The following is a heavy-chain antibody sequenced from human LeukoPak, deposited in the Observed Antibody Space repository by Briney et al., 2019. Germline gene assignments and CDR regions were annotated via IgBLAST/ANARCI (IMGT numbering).Heavy chain of an antibody. V-gene: IGHV4-39*02. CDR2: IHYSETT. CDR3: ARGPTYQPIDF. J-gene: IGHJ4*02. D-gene: IGHD2-2*01. Sequence: TETLSLTCTVSGGSISSSNYYWGWIRQPPGKGLEWIASIHYSETTYYNPSLKSRVTISVDTSKNHFSLKLSSVTAADTAVYYCARGPTYQPIDFWGQGTLVTVSS. CDR1: GGSISSSNYY.